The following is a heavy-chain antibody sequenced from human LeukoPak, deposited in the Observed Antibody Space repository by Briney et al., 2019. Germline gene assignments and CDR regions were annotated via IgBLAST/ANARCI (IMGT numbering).Heavy chain of an antibody. CDR2: IRYDGNNK. CDR3: AKDTGDYYDTSGNYYAGWFDP. V-gene: IGHV3-30*02. CDR1: GFSFSSFG. D-gene: IGHD3-22*01. J-gene: IGHJ5*02. Sequence: GGSLRLSCAASGFSFSSFGLHWVRQAPGKGLEWVAFIRYDGNNKYFADSVKGRFTISRDNSKNTVYLQMNSLRPEDTAVYHCAKDTGDYYDTSGNYYAGWFDPWGRGTLVTVSP.